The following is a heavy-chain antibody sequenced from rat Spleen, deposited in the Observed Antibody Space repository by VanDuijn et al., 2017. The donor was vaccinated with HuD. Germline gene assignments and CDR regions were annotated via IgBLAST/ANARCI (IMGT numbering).Heavy chain of an antibody. V-gene: IGHV5-25*01. CDR1: GFTFTNYD. CDR2: ISTGGGNT. D-gene: IGHD1-9*01. J-gene: IGHJ2*01. Sequence: EVRLVESGGGLVQPGRSLKLSCAASGFTFTNYDMAWVRQAPTKGLEWIASISTGGGNTFYRDSVKGRFTFSRDNAKSILYLQMDSLRSEDTATYYCARRHYGYTDYFDYWGQGVMVTVSS. CDR3: ARRHYGYTDYFDY.